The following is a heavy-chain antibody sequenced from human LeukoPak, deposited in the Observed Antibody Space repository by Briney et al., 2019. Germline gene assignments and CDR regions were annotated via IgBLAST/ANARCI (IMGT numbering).Heavy chain of an antibody. CDR2: ISGSGGRT. Sequence: GGSLRLSCAASGFTFSSYGMSWVRQAPGKGLEWVSAISGSGGRTYYADSVKGRFTISRDNSRNTLYLQMNSLRAEDTALYYCTTWARGSGWFDPYWGQGTLVTVSS. V-gene: IGHV3-23*01. J-gene: IGHJ4*02. D-gene: IGHD6-19*01. CDR1: GFTFSSYG. CDR3: TTWARGSGWFDPY.